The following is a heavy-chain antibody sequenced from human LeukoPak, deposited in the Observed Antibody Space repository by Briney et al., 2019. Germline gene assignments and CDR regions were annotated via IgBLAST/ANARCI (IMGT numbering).Heavy chain of an antibody. CDR2: IYYSGST. CDR1: GGSISSYY. CDR3: ARDGPVNWLDY. V-gene: IGHV4-59*01. Sequence: PSETPSLTCTVSGGSISSYYWSWIRQPPGKGLEWIGYIYYSGSTNYNPSLKSRVTISVDTSKNQFSLKLSSVTAADTAVYYCARDGPVNWLDYWGQGTLVTVSS. D-gene: IGHD1-20*01. J-gene: IGHJ4*02.